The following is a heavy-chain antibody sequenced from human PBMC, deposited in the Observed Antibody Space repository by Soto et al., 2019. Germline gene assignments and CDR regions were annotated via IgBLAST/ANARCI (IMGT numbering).Heavy chain of an antibody. CDR1: GYTFTKFD. CDR3: VRGDYGDYSHWFDP. V-gene: IGHV1-8*01. J-gene: IGHJ5*02. D-gene: IGHD4-17*01. CDR2: MNPHSGNT. Sequence: QVQLVQSGAEVKKPGASVRVSCKASGYTFTKFDINWVRQATGQGLEWMGWMNPHSGNTGYAQKVQGRVTMTRNTSITTAYMELSTLRSEDTAVYYCVRGDYGDYSHWFDPWGQGTLVTVSS.